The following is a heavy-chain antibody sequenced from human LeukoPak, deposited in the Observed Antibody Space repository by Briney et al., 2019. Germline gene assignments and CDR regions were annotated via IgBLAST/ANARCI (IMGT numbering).Heavy chain of an antibody. CDR3: AKMVTMVRGVVSFDY. D-gene: IGHD3-10*01. CDR1: GFTFSSYA. CDR2: ISGSGGST. J-gene: IGHJ4*02. Sequence: GGSLRLSCAASGFTFSSYAMSWVRQAPGKGLEWVSAISGSGGSTYYADSVKGRFTISRGNSKNTLYLQMNSLRAEDTAVYYCAKMVTMVRGVVSFDYWGQGTLVTVSS. V-gene: IGHV3-23*01.